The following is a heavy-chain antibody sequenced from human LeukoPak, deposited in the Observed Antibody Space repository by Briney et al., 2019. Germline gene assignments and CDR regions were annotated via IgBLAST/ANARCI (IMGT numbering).Heavy chain of an antibody. CDR3: ATGYLVTAGLMDV. V-gene: IGHV1-24*01. Sequence: ASVNVSCTVSGYTLTELSVFWVRQAPRKGLEGMGSFDPEDGKTVYAQKFQGRVNMTEDTSTATAYMELSSLRSEDTAVYYCATGYLVTAGLMDVWGQGTTVTVSS. CDR2: FDPEDGKT. CDR1: GYTLTELS. J-gene: IGHJ6*02. D-gene: IGHD6-13*01.